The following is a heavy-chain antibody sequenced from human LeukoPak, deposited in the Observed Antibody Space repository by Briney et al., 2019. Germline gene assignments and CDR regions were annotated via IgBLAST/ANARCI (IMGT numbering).Heavy chain of an antibody. J-gene: IGHJ4*02. Sequence: GGSLRLSCAASGVTFSSYAMSWVRQAPGKGLEWVSAISGSGGSTYYADSVKGRFTISRDNSKNTLYLQMNSLRAEDTAVYYCAKGHQPHYYDSSGYFNYWGQGTLVTVSS. CDR1: GVTFSSYA. CDR3: AKGHQPHYYDSSGYFNY. D-gene: IGHD3-22*01. V-gene: IGHV3-23*01. CDR2: ISGSGGST.